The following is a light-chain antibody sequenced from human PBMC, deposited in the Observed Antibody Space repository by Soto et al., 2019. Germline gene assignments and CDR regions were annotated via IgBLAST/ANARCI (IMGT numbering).Light chain of an antibody. V-gene: IGKV3-15*01. J-gene: IGKJ1*01. CDR2: GAS. CDR1: QSLSNN. Sequence: EIVMTQSPATLSVSPGERATLSCRASQSLSNNLAWYQQKPGQAPRLLIYGASTRATGIPARFSGSGSGTEFTLTISSLQSEDFAVYYCQQYNIWPQTFGQGTKVEIK. CDR3: QQYNIWPQT.